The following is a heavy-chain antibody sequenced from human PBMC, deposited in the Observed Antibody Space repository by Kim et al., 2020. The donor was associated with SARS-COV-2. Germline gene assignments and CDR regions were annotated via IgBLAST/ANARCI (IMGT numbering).Heavy chain of an antibody. V-gene: IGHV3-74*01. CDR3: TTVFVK. Sequence: GGSLRLSCAASGFIFTNYWMHWVRQAPGKGPMWVSRIDSDGSGTSYADSVKGRFTISRDNAKNTVYLQMNSLRAEDTDMYYCTTVFVKWGQGAQVTVSS. D-gene: IGHD2-21*01. J-gene: IGHJ4*02. CDR1: GFIFTNYW. CDR2: IDSDGSGT.